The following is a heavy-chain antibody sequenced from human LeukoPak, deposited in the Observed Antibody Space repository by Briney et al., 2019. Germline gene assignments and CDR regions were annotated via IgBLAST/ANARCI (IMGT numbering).Heavy chain of an antibody. Sequence: SETLSLTCAVYGGSFSGYYWTWIRQPPGKTLDGIGEINHSGSSNYNPSLMSRVTMSVDTSKNQISLRLSSVTAADTAVYYCARETSPYSKRGWYFDLWGRGTPVTVSS. D-gene: IGHD5-12*01. CDR1: GGSFSGYY. CDR3: ARETSPYSKRGWYFDL. CDR2: INHSGSS. J-gene: IGHJ2*01. V-gene: IGHV4-34*01.